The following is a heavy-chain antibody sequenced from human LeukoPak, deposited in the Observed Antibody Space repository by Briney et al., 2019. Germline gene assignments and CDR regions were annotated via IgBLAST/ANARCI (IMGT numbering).Heavy chain of an antibody. V-gene: IGHV3-9*01. CDR1: GFTFDDYA. CDR2: ISWNSGSI. D-gene: IGHD3-10*01. CDR3: AKGEYYGSGSYYPSNWFDP. J-gene: IGHJ5*02. Sequence: GGSLRLSCAASGFTFDDYAMHWVRQAPGKGLEWVSGISWNSGSIGYADSVKGRFTISRDNAKNSLYLQMNSLRAEDTAVYYCAKGEYYGSGSYYPSNWFDPWGQGTLVTVSS.